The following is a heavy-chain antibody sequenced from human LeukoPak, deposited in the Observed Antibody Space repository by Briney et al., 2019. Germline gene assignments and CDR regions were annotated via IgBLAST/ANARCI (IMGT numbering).Heavy chain of an antibody. V-gene: IGHV3-21*01. CDR1: GFTFSSYT. Sequence: PGGSLRLSCAASGFTFSSYTMSWVRQAPGKGLEWVSFISSSSSYIYFADSVKGRFTISRDNAKNSLYLQMNSLRAEDTAVYYCARGEWSSSPFDYWGQGTLVTVSS. D-gene: IGHD6-6*01. J-gene: IGHJ4*02. CDR2: ISSSSSYI. CDR3: ARGEWSSSPFDY.